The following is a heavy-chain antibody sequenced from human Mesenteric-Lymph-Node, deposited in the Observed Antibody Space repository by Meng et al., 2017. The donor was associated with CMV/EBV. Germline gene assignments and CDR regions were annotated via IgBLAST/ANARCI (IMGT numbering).Heavy chain of an antibody. J-gene: IGHJ4*02. V-gene: IGHV4-4*02. CDR1: SSDW. CDR2: IFHSGST. CDR3: ARAGRLISFYYGSGSYPHDY. Sequence: SSDWWSWVRQSPGKGLEWIGQIFHSGSTNYNPSFKSRVTISVDKSKNQFSLRLTSVTAADTAVYYCARAGRLISFYYGSGSYPHDYWGQGALVTVSS. D-gene: IGHD3-10*01.